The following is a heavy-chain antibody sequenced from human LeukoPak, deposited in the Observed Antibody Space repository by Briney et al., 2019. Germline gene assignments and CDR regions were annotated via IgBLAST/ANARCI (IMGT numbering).Heavy chain of an antibody. CDR1: GFTFSTYA. CDR2: VSENGGST. Sequence: GGSLRLSCVASGFTFSTYAMGWVRQVPGKGLEWVSSVSENGGSTYYADSVKGRFTISRDNAKNSLYLQMNSLRAEDTAVYYCARGEYGSGSYHIDYWGQGTLVTVSS. D-gene: IGHD3-10*01. CDR3: ARGEYGSGSYHIDY. J-gene: IGHJ4*02. V-gene: IGHV3-23*01.